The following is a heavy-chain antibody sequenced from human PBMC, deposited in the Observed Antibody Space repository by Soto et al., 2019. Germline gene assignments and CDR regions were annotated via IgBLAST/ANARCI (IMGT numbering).Heavy chain of an antibody. D-gene: IGHD1-1*01. CDR2: IAYDGRNK. CDR3: ARELERVFDY. Sequence: QAQLVESGGGVVQPGRSLRLSCAASGFTFSSYAMHWVRQAPGKGLEWVAVIAYDGRNKYYADSVKGRFTISRDNSKNSLYLQMNSLRIEDTAVYYCARELERVFDYWGRGTLVTVSS. J-gene: IGHJ4*02. V-gene: IGHV3-30*04. CDR1: GFTFSSYA.